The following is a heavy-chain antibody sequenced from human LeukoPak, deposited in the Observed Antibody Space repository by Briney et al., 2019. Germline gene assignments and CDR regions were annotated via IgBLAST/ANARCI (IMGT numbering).Heavy chain of an antibody. J-gene: IGHJ4*02. CDR1: GYSFTSYS. CDR2: IYPGDSDT. CDR3: ARRAYCGGDCYFDY. V-gene: IGHV5-51*01. D-gene: IGHD2-21*02. Sequence: GESLKISCKGSGYSFTSYSIGWVAHMPGKGLGWMGIIYPGDSDTRYSPSFQGQVTISADKSISTAYLQWSSLEASDTAMYYCARRAYCGGDCYFDYWGQGALVTVSS.